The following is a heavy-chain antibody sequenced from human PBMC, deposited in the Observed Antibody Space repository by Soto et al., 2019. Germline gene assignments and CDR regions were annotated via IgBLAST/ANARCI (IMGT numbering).Heavy chain of an antibody. CDR2: ISYDGSNK. D-gene: IGHD6-19*01. CDR3: ARDFASPYSSGWEYYYGMDV. CDR1: GFTFSSYA. J-gene: IGHJ6*02. Sequence: GGSLRLSCAASGFTFSSYAMHWVRQAPGKGLEWVAVISYDGSNKYYADSVKGRFTISRDNSKNTLYLQMNSLRAEDTAVYYCARDFASPYSSGWEYYYGMDVWGQGTTVTVSS. V-gene: IGHV3-30-3*01.